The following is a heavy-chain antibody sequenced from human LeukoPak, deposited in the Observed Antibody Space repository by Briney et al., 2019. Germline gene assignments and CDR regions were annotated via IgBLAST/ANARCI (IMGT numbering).Heavy chain of an antibody. CDR2: ISTDESST. Sequence: PGGSLRLSCVASGFTFSSYWMYWVRHAPGKGLVWVSHISTDESSTSYADSVKGRFTISRDNAKNTLYLQMNSLRGEDTAVYYCASGGRSFGYDSWGQGTLVTASS. V-gene: IGHV3-74*01. J-gene: IGHJ4*02. CDR3: ASGGRSFGYDS. CDR1: GFTFSSYW. D-gene: IGHD2-15*01.